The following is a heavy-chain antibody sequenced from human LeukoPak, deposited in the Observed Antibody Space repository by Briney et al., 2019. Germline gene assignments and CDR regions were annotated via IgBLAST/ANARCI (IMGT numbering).Heavy chain of an antibody. J-gene: IGHJ6*03. CDR1: GGSFSGYY. D-gene: IGHD5-12*01. Sequence: SETLSLTCAVYGGSFSGYYWSWIRQPPGKGLEWIGEINHSGSTNYNPSLKSRVTISVDTSKNQFSLKLSSVTAADTAVYYCARDPYSGYDSYYYMDVWGEGTTVTISS. CDR3: ARDPYSGYDSYYYMDV. V-gene: IGHV4-34*01. CDR2: INHSGST.